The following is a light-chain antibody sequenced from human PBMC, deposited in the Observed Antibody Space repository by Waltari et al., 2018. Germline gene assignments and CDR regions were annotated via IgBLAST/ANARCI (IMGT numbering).Light chain of an antibody. V-gene: IGKV3-11*01. CDR2: DAS. Sequence: EIVLTQSPATLSLSPGERATLSCSASHSVSTYLAWYQQKAGQAPRLLLNDASNRATGIPARFSGSGSGTDFTLTISSLEPEDFAVYYCQQRYTWPPTFGGGTKVEIK. J-gene: IGKJ4*01. CDR1: HSVSTY. CDR3: QQRYTWPPT.